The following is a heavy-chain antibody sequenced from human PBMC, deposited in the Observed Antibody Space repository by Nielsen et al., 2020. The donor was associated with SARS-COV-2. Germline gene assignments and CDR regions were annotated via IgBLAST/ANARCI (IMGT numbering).Heavy chain of an antibody. Sequence: SVKVSCKASGGTFSSYAISWVRQAPGQGLEWMGGIIPIFGTANYAQKFQGRVTMTADTSTTTAYMEVRSLRSDDTAVYYCARDESSSWPSFDYWGQGTLVTVSS. CDR1: GGTFSSYA. D-gene: IGHD6-13*01. J-gene: IGHJ4*02. CDR2: IIPIFGTA. V-gene: IGHV1-69*06. CDR3: ARDESSSWPSFDY.